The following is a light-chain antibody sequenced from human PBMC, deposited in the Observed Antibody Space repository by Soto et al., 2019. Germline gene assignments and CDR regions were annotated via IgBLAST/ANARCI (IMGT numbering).Light chain of an antibody. CDR2: EVS. CDR3: SSYAGSNNYVV. CDR1: SSDVGGYNY. V-gene: IGLV2-8*01. Sequence: QSVLTQPPSASGSPGQSVTISCTGTSSDVGGYNYVSWYQHHPGKAPKLMIFEVSKRSSGVPGRFSGSKSGNTASLTVSGLQVEYEADYYCSSYAGSNNYVVFGGGTKLTVL. J-gene: IGLJ2*01.